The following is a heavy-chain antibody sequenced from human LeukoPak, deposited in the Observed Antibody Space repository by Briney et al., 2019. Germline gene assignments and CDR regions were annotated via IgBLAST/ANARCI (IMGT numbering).Heavy chain of an antibody. CDR2: ISAYNGNT. J-gene: IGHJ5*02. V-gene: IGHV1-18*01. CDR3: ARDNWITIFGVVTNKGFDP. Sequence: GASVKVSCKASGYTFISHGITWVRQAPGQGLEWMGWISAYNGNTNYAQKLQGRVTMTTDTSTSTAYMELRSLRSDDTAVYYCARDNWITIFGVVTNKGFDPWGQGTLVTVSS. CDR1: GYTFISHG. D-gene: IGHD3-3*01.